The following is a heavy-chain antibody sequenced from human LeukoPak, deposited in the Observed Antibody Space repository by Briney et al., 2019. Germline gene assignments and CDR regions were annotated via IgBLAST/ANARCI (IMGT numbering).Heavy chain of an antibody. CDR2: ISSSGSTI. D-gene: IGHD6-19*01. J-gene: IGHJ4*02. CDR1: GFTFSSYE. CDR3: ARDSSSGWYRRDFDY. V-gene: IGHV3-48*03. Sequence: PGGSLRLSCAASGFTFSSYEMNWVRQAPGKGLEWGSYISSSGSTIYYADSVKGRFTISRDNAKNSLYLQMNSLRAEDTAVYYCARDSSSGWYRRDFDYWGQGTLVTVSS.